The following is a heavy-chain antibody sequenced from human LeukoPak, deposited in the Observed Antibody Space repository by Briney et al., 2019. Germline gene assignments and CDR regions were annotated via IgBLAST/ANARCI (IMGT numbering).Heavy chain of an antibody. Sequence: PSETLSLTCAVYGGSFSGYYWSWIRQPPGKGLEWIGEINHSGSTNYNPSLKSRVTISVDTSKNQFSLKLSSVTAADTAVYYCARDRRSYDSSGDEGWFDPWGQGTLVTVSS. J-gene: IGHJ5*02. CDR3: ARDRRSYDSSGDEGWFDP. CDR2: INHSGST. D-gene: IGHD3-22*01. V-gene: IGHV4-34*01. CDR1: GGSFSGYY.